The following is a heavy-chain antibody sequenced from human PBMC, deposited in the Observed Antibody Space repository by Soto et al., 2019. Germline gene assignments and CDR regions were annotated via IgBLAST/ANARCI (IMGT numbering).Heavy chain of an antibody. D-gene: IGHD6-19*01. V-gene: IGHV3-7*05. J-gene: IGHJ4*02. CDR1: GFTFGTFC. Sequence: EVQVVESGGGLVQPGGSLRLSCAASGFTFGTFCMSWVRQAPGKGLEWVANIKQDGSEKYYVDSLKGRFTISRDNAKNSLYLQTNSLRAENTAVYYCAKDNSAGHDYWGQGPLVAVSS. CDR2: IKQDGSEK. CDR3: AKDNSAGHDY.